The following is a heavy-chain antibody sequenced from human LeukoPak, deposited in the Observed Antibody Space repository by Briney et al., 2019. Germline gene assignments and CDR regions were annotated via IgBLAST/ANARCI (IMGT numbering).Heavy chain of an antibody. J-gene: IGHJ4*02. CDR2: IKQDGSEK. V-gene: IGHV3-7*05. CDR3: ARDRAPFDY. Sequence: GGSLRLSCGASGFTFSSNGMHWVRQAPGKGLEWVANIKQDGSEKYYVDSVKGRFTISRDNAKNTLFLQMNSLRPEDTAVYYCARDRAPFDYWGQGTLVTVSS. D-gene: IGHD3-10*01. CDR1: GFTFSSNG.